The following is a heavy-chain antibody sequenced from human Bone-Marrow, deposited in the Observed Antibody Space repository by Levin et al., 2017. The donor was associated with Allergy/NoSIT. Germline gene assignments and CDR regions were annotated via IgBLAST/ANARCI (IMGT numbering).Heavy chain of an antibody. CDR3: AKYRAAAGEHPSHFDY. Sequence: GGSLRLSCAASGFTFDDHAMHWVRQAPGKGLEWVSGISWNSDSVAYADSVKDRFTISRDNAKNSLYLQMNTLRAEDTALYYCAKYRAAAGEHPSHFDYWGQGILVTVSS. J-gene: IGHJ4*02. CDR2: ISWNSDSV. D-gene: IGHD6-25*01. V-gene: IGHV3-9*01. CDR1: GFTFDDHA.